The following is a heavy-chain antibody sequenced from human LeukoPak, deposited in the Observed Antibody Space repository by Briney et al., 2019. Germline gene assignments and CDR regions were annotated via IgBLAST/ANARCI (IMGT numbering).Heavy chain of an antibody. V-gene: IGHV1-69*13. CDR2: IIPIFGTA. D-gene: IGHD1-1*01. CDR1: GDTFSSYA. CDR3: ARDLDSTGTTQ. Sequence: SVKLSFNASGDTFSSYAISWVRQAPGQGLEWKGVIIPIFGTANYAQKFQGRVTITADESTSTAYMERSSLRSEDTAVYYCARDLDSTGTTQWGQGTLVTVSS. J-gene: IGHJ4*02.